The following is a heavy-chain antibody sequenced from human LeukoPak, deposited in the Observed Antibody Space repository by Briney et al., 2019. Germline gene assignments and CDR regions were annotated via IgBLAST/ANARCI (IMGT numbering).Heavy chain of an antibody. CDR2: INPSGGDT. Sequence: GASVKVSFKPSGYTFTSYYMHWVRQAPGQGLEWMGIINPSGGDTSYAQKFQGRVTTTRDPSTSTVYMEVVSLRPEDTAVYYCARGCRVVPGVHNVRMTSYYNGMDVWGQGTTVTVSS. D-gene: IGHD2-2*01. J-gene: IGHJ6*02. V-gene: IGHV1-46*01. CDR1: GYTFTSYY. CDR3: ARGCRVVPGVHNVRMTSYYNGMDV.